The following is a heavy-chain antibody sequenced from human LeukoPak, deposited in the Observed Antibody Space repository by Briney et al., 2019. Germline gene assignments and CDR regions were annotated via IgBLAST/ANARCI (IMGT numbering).Heavy chain of an antibody. CDR3: ATRGGCGSFFDY. V-gene: IGHV5-51*01. D-gene: IGHD2-21*01. CDR2: IYPGDSDT. Sequence: LGESLKISCQASGYSFTSYWFGWLRHLPGKGLEYMGIIYPGDSDTRTRSSFQGQVTISAEKSISTAFLQWSSLKASDTAMYYCATRGGCGSFFDYWGQGTLVPVSS. J-gene: IGHJ4*02. CDR1: GYSFTSYW.